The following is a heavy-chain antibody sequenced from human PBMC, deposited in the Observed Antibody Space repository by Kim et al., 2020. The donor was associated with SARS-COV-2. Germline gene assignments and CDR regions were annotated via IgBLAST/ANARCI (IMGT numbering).Heavy chain of an antibody. V-gene: IGHV3-7*01. CDR1: GFTINSYW. J-gene: IGHJ6*02. CDR2: IKQDGSET. Sequence: GGSLRLSCVGSGFTINSYWMNWVRQAPGKGLEWVANIKQDGSETHYVDSVKGRFTISRDTAKNSLYLQMKSLRAEDTAVYFCASNSGNDYYYYYYGMDVLGREPTVSVSS. CDR3: ASNSGNDYYYYYYGMDV. D-gene: IGHD5-12*01.